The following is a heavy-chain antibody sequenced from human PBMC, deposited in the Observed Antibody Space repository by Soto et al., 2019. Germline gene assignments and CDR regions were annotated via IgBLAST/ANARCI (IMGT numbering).Heavy chain of an antibody. J-gene: IGHJ5*01. D-gene: IGHD1-20*01. CDR3: ARDGHNWNDPDS. CDR1: GFTSGSYW. Sequence: GGSLRLSCIASGFTSGSYWMNWVRQAPGKGLEWVAIIKNDGSEKYYVDSVKGRFTISRDNAKNSLYLQMNSLRVEDTALYYCARDGHNWNDPDSWGQGTLVTVSS. V-gene: IGHV3-7*01. CDR2: IKNDGSEK.